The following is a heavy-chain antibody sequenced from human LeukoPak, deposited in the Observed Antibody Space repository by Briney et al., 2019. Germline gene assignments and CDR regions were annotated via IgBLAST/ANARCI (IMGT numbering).Heavy chain of an antibody. J-gene: IGHJ3*02. V-gene: IGHV1-18*01. CDR2: ISAYNGNT. D-gene: IGHD5-18*01. CDR3: AREIYSYGGFPYAFDI. CDR1: GGTFNSFA. Sequence: GASVKVSCKASGGTFNSFALSWVRQAPGQGLEWMGWISAYNGNTNYAQKLQGRVTMTTDTSTSTAYMELRSLRSDDTAVYYCAREIYSYGGFPYAFDIWGQGTMVTVSS.